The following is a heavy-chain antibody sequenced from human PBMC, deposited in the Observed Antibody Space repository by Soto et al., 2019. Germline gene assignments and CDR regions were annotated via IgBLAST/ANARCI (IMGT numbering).Heavy chain of an antibody. J-gene: IGHJ4*02. V-gene: IGHV4-39*01. CDR1: GGSISSSSYY. CDR2: IYYSGST. CDR3: TLSVVPAALN. Sequence: PSETLSLTCPVSGGSISSSSYYWGWIRQPPGNGLEWIGSIYYSGSTYYNPSLKSRVTFSVDTSKNQFSLKLSSVTAADTAVYYCTLSVVPAALNWGQGTLVTVSS. D-gene: IGHD2-2*01.